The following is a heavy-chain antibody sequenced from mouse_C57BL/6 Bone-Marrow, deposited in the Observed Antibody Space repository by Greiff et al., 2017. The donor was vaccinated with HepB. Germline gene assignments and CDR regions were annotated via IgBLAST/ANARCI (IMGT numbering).Heavy chain of an antibody. D-gene: IGHD1-1*01. CDR2: IHPNSGST. J-gene: IGHJ1*03. Sequence: QVQLQQPGAELVKPGASVKLSCKASGYTFTGYWMHWVKQRPGQGLEWIGMIHPNSGSTNYNEKFKSKATLTVDKSSSTAYMQLSSLTSEDSAVYYCARKGGRYYGSGYFDVWGTGTTVTVSS. V-gene: IGHV1-64*01. CDR1: GYTFTGYW. CDR3: ARKGGRYYGSGYFDV.